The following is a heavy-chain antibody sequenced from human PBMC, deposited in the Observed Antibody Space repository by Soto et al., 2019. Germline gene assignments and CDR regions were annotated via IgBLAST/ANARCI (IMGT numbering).Heavy chain of an antibody. CDR2: ISAYNGNT. V-gene: IGHV1-18*01. CDR3: ARDYYDYVWGSYETFDI. Sequence: ASVKVSCKASGYTFTSYGISWVRQAPGQGLEWMGWISAYNGNTNYAQKLQGRVTMTTDTSTSTAYMELRSLRSDDKAVYYCARDYYDYVWGSYETFDIWGQGTMVTVSS. D-gene: IGHD3-16*01. CDR1: GYTFTSYG. J-gene: IGHJ3*02.